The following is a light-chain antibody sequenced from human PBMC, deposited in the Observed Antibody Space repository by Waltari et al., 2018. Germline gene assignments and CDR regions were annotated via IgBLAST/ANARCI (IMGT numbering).Light chain of an antibody. Sequence: EIVLTQSPGTLSLSPGERATLSCRASQSLNIAYVAWYQQKSGQSPRLRIYCALYRGPDIPDRFSGSGSGTDFTHTISRLEPEDFAIYDCQQYDTAPATFGQGTRLEIK. CDR3: QQYDTAPAT. V-gene: IGKV3-20*01. J-gene: IGKJ2*01. CDR2: CAL. CDR1: QSLNIAY.